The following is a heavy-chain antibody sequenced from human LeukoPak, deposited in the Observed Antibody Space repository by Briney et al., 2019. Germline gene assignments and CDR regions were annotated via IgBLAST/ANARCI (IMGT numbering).Heavy chain of an antibody. CDR2: IYSGGST. CDR3: ARGHHTRGVYDY. D-gene: IGHD3-10*01. J-gene: IGHJ4*02. CDR1: GFTVSSNY. Sequence: QAGGSLRLSCAASGFTVSSNYMSWVRQAPGKGLEWVSVIYSGGSTYYADSVKGRFTISRDNAKNSLDLQMNSLRAEDTAVYYCARGHHTRGVYDYWGQGTLVTVSS. V-gene: IGHV3-53*01.